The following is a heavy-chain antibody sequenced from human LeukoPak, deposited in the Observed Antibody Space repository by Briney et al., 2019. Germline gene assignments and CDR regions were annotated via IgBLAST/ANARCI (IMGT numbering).Heavy chain of an antibody. CDR1: GGSISTYY. CDR3: ARGRSADY. Sequence: KPSETLSLTCTVWGGSISTYYWTWMRQPPGKGGEGIGCIYYSGSTSYNDSLKRRVTISIDTYKSQFSLKLTSVTAADTAVYYCARGRSADYWGQGTLVTVSS. CDR2: IYYSGST. J-gene: IGHJ4*02. V-gene: IGHV4-59*12. D-gene: IGHD2-15*01.